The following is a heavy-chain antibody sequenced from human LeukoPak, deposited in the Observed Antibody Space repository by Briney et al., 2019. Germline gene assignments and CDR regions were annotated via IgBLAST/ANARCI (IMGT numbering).Heavy chain of an antibody. Sequence: GGSLRLSCEASGFIFRSYALHWVRQAPGKGLEWVAYITSSGRIIYYADSVKGRFTISRDNTKNSLYLQMNSLRAEDTAVYYCASTGGYGSGTHDYYYFGMDVWGQGTTVTVSS. CDR3: ASTGGYGSGTHDYYYFGMDV. V-gene: IGHV3-48*03. D-gene: IGHD3-10*01. CDR2: ITSSGRII. CDR1: GFIFRSYA. J-gene: IGHJ6*02.